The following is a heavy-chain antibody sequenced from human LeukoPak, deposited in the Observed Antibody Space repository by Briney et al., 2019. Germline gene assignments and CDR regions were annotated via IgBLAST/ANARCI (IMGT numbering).Heavy chain of an antibody. CDR2: ISAYNGNT. CDR1: GYTFTNYG. J-gene: IGHJ4*02. CDR3: AREYYYDNSGAVLWVY. V-gene: IGHV1-18*04. D-gene: IGHD3-22*01. Sequence: ASVKVSFKASGYTFTNYGISWVRQAPGQGLEWMGWISAYNGNTNYAPKHQGRVTMTTDTFTSTAYMELRSLRSDDTALYYCAREYYYDNSGAVLWVYWGQGTLVTVSS.